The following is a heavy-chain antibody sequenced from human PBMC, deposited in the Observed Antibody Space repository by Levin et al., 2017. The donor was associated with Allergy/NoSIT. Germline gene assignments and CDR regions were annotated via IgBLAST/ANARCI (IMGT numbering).Heavy chain of an antibody. CDR3: ARGWGYAFDI. J-gene: IGHJ3*02. Sequence: GESLKISCAASGFTLTNYWMHWVRQAPGKGLMWVSFINNYGSTTTYADSVKGRFTISRDNAKNTLYLQVNSLRAEDTAVYYCARGWGYAFDIWGLGTMVTVSS. CDR1: GFTLTNYW. D-gene: IGHD3-16*01. V-gene: IGHV3-74*03. CDR2: INNYGSTT.